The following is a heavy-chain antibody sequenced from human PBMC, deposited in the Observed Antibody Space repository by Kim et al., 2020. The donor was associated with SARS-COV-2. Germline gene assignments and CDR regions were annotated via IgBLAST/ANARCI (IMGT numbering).Heavy chain of an antibody. Sequence: SETLSLTCTVSGGSISTYYWSWIRQPPGKGLEWIGYIYYSGSTNYNPSLKSRVTISVDTSKNQFSLRLNSVTAADTAVYYCAGGPAHSTSWDYFDYWGQG. CDR2: IYYSGST. CDR3: AGGPAHSTSWDYFDY. D-gene: IGHD6-13*01. V-gene: IGHV4-59*01. CDR1: GGSISTYY. J-gene: IGHJ4*02.